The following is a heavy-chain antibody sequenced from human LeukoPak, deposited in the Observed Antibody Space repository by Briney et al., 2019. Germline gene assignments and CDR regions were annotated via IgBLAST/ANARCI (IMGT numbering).Heavy chain of an antibody. CDR2: INHSGST. J-gene: IGHJ4*02. Sequence: SGTLSLTCAVYGGSFSGYYWSWIRQPPGKGLEWIGEINHSGSTNYNPSLKSRVTISVDTSKNQFSLKLSSVTAADTAVYYCARGRVGYGSGSYQLFHLDYWGQGTLVTVSS. CDR1: GGSFSGYY. CDR3: ARGRVGYGSGSYQLFHLDY. D-gene: IGHD3-10*01. V-gene: IGHV4-34*01.